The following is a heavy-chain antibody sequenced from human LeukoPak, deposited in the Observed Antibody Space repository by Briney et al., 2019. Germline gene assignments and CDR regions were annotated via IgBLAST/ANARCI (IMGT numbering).Heavy chain of an antibody. J-gene: IGHJ4*02. V-gene: IGHV3-53*01. Sequence: GGSLRLSCVASGFDISYNYVGWVRHAPGKGLEWVSVIHTGGTTHYTDSVKGRFTISKDNSNNTVYLQMNSVRVEDTAVYYCARVWFGYFFQWGQGALVTVSS. CDR3: ARVWFGYFFQ. D-gene: IGHD3-10*01. CDR2: IHTGGTT. CDR1: GFDISYNY.